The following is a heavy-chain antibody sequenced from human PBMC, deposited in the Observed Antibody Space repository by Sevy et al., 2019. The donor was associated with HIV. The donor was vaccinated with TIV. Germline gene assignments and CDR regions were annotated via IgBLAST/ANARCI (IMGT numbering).Heavy chain of an antibody. V-gene: IGHV3-30-3*01. CDR3: AREQGYYGSGSIDY. Sequence: GGSLRLSCAASGFTFSSYAMHWVRQAPGKGLEWVAVISYDGSNKYYADSVKGRFTISRDNSKNTLYLQMNSLRAEETAVYYCAREQGYYGSGSIDYWGQGTLVTVSS. CDR2: ISYDGSNK. J-gene: IGHJ4*02. D-gene: IGHD3-10*01. CDR1: GFTFSSYA.